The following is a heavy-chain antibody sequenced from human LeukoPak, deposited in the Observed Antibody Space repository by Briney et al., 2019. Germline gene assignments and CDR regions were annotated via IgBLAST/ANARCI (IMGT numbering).Heavy chain of an antibody. CDR3: ARDVLYGSGSYEWFDP. V-gene: IGHV1-2*02. Sequence: ASVKVSCKASGYTFTGYYMHWVRQAPGQGLEWMGWINPNSVGTNYAQKFQGRVTMTRDTSISTAYMELSRLRSDDTAVYYCARDVLYGSGSYEWFDPWGQGTLVTVSS. J-gene: IGHJ5*02. D-gene: IGHD3-10*01. CDR1: GYTFTGYY. CDR2: INPNSVGT.